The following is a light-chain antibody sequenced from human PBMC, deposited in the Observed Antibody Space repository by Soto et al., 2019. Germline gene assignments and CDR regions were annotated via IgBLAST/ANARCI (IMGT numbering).Light chain of an antibody. CDR2: EAS. J-gene: IGLJ2*01. Sequence: QSALTQPASVSGSPGQSITISCTGSSGDVGRYNHVSWYQRHPGKAPKLIIYEASNRPPGGSNRFSGSRSGDTASLTISGLRTEDEAEYFCCAYAGSNSVLFGGGTKVTVL. CDR1: SGDVGRYNH. CDR3: CAYAGSNSVL. V-gene: IGLV2-23*01.